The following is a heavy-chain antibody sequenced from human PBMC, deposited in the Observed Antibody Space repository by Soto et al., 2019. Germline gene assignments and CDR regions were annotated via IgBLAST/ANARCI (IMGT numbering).Heavy chain of an antibody. CDR1: GDPFAGYV. D-gene: IGHD5-12*01. Sequence: GAAQKSSYKSSGDPFAGYVTGWVRQMPGKGLEWLGIIFPGASDTKYSPSFQGQVIISADKSIRTAYLQWSSLKASDTAIYYCARQSGMDVWGQGAPVSVSS. CDR3: ARQSGMDV. J-gene: IGHJ6*01. CDR2: IFPGASDT. V-gene: IGHV5-51*01.